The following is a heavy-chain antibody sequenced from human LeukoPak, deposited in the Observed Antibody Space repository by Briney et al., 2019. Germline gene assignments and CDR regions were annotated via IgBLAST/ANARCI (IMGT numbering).Heavy chain of an antibody. CDR1: GFTFGDYA. CDR2: ISWNSGSI. J-gene: IGHJ1*01. CDR3: AKVGSPLAAAGTRAEYFQH. D-gene: IGHD6-13*01. V-gene: IGHV3-9*01. Sequence: PGRSLRLSCAASGFTFGDYAMHWVRQAPGKGLEWVSGISWNSGSIGYADSVKGRFTISRDNAKNSLYLQMNSLRAEDTALYYCAKVGSPLAAAGTRAEYFQHWGQGTLVTVSS.